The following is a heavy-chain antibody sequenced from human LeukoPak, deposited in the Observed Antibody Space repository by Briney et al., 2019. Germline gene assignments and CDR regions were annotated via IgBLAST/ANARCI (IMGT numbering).Heavy chain of an antibody. CDR1: GGSISSYY. V-gene: IGHV4-59*01. Sequence: SETLSLTCTVSGGSISSYYWSWIRQPPGKGLECIGYIYYSGSTNDNPSLKSRVNISVDTSKNQFSLKLSSVTAADTAVYYCASGGLRWNWFDPWGQGTLVTVSS. D-gene: IGHD4-23*01. CDR2: IYYSGST. J-gene: IGHJ5*02. CDR3: ASGGLRWNWFDP.